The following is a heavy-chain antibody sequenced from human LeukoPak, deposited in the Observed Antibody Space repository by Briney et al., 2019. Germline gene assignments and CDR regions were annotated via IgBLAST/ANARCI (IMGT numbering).Heavy chain of an antibody. V-gene: IGHV3-21*01. CDR1: GFTFSSYS. CDR2: ISSSSSYI. CDR3: ARDDGGYCSSTSCPGPFDY. J-gene: IGHJ4*02. Sequence: PGGSLRLSCAASGFTFSSYSMNWVRQAPGKGLEWVSSISSSSSYIYYADSVKGRFTISRDNAKNSLYLQMNSLRAEDTAVYYCARDDGGYCSSTSCPGPFDYWGQGTLVTVSS. D-gene: IGHD2-2*01.